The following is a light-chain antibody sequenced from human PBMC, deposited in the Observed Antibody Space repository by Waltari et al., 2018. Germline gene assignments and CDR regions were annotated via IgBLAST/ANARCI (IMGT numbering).Light chain of an antibody. Sequence: DIQMTQSPSTLSASVGDRVTITCRASQSIRSWLAWYQQKPGKAPKLLIYKAATLASGVPSRFSGSGSGTEFTLTISSLQPDDFATYYCQQYDSYPTFGQGTKLEIE. CDR1: QSIRSW. V-gene: IGKV1-5*03. J-gene: IGKJ2*01. CDR2: KAA. CDR3: QQYDSYPT.